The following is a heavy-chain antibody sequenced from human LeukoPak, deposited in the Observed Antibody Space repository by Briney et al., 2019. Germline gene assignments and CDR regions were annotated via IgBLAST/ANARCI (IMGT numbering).Heavy chain of an antibody. V-gene: IGHV1-69*13. CDR2: IIPIFGTA. CDR3: PKEGDTALVTGYFDL. CDR1: GGTFGSYV. Sequence: SVKVSCKASGGTFGSYVISWVRQAPGQGLEWMGGIIPIFGTAHYAQKFQGRLTITADESTSTVYMEMSSLRSEDTAMYYCPKEGDTALVTGYFDLWGRGTLVTVSA. D-gene: IGHD5-18*01. J-gene: IGHJ2*01.